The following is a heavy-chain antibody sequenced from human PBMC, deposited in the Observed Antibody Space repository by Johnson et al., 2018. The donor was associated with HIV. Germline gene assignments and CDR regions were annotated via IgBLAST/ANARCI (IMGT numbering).Heavy chain of an antibody. CDR1: GFTISGNW. Sequence: VLLVESGGGLVQPGGSLRLSCEASGFTISGNWMNWVRQAPVKGLEWVASIKKDGSAKYYVDSVKGRLNISRDNDKNSVHLQMTSLRPEDTAVYFCARERGNGFDIWGQGTMVTVSS. V-gene: IGHV3-7*01. CDR3: ARERGNGFDI. D-gene: IGHD3-10*01. CDR2: IKKDGSAK. J-gene: IGHJ3*02.